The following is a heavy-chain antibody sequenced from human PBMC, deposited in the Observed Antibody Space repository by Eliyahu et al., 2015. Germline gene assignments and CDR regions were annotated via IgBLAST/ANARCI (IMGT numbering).Heavy chain of an antibody. CDR2: ISSSSSYI. D-gene: IGHD5-18*01. CDR1: GFTFXSYS. Sequence: EVQLVESGGGLVKPGGSLRLSCAASGFTFXSYSMNWVRQAPGKGLEWVSSISSSSSYIYYADSVKGRFTISRDNAKNSLYLQMNSLRAEDTAVYYCAREGGYSYAIDYWGQGTLVTVSS. J-gene: IGHJ4*02. V-gene: IGHV3-21*01. CDR3: AREGGYSYAIDY.